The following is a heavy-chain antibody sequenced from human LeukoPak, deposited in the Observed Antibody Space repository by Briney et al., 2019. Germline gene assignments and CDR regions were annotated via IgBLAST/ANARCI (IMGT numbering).Heavy chain of an antibody. V-gene: IGHV3-23*01. CDR2: ISGSGGST. CDR1: GFTFSSYA. Sequence: GGSLRLSCAASGFTFSSYAMSWVRQAPGKGLEWVSTISGSGGSTYSTDSVKGRFTISRDNSKSTLYLQMNSLRVEDTAIYYCAKGGPQFFDYWGQGTLVTVSS. J-gene: IGHJ4*02. CDR3: AKGGPQFFDY. D-gene: IGHD5-24*01.